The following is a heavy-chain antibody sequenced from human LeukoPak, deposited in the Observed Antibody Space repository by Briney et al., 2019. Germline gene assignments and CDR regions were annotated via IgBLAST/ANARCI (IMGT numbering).Heavy chain of an antibody. CDR3: ARGRRRSSGWSFDY. V-gene: IGHV4-34*01. CDR2: INHSGST. Sequence: PSETLSLTCAVYGGSFSGYYWSWIRQPPGKGLEWIGEINHSGSTNYNPSLKSRVTISGDTSKSQFSLNLSSVTAADTAVYYCARGRRRSSGWSFDYWGQGTLVTVSS. CDR1: GGSFSGYY. D-gene: IGHD6-19*01. J-gene: IGHJ4*02.